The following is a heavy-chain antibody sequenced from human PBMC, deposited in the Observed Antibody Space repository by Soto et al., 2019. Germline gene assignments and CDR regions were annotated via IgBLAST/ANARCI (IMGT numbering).Heavy chain of an antibody. D-gene: IGHD3-10*01. Sequence: QVQLQESGPGLVKPSETLSLTCTVSGGSISSYYWSWIRQPPGKGLEWIGHIYYSGSTNYNPSLKSRVTISVDTSKHQFSLKLSSVTAADTAVYSCARHSVSYHRIYNWFDPWGQGSLVTVSS. CDR3: ARHSVSYHRIYNWFDP. J-gene: IGHJ5*02. V-gene: IGHV4-59*08. CDR1: GGSISSYY. CDR2: IYYSGST.